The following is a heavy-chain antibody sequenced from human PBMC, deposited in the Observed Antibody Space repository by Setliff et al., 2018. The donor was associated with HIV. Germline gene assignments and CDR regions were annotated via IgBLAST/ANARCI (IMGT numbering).Heavy chain of an antibody. CDR2: VNHYGHI. V-gene: IGHV4-38-2*02. Sequence: PSETLSLTCTVSGYSISSGYYWNWIRQSPERGLEWIVKVNHYGHINYNPSLQSRVTVSVDTSKPQFSLKVKSVTAADTAVYYCAITIVGVTTEMYWGQGTLVTVSS. CDR3: AITIVGVTTEMY. D-gene: IGHD2-21*02. J-gene: IGHJ4*02. CDR1: GYSISSGYY.